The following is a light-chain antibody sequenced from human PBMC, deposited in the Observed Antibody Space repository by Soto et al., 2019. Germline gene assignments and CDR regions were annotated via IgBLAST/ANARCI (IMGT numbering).Light chain of an antibody. CDR3: HQYGSPPRT. CDR2: GAS. CDR1: QTLSRSF. J-gene: IGKJ1*01. Sequence: EIVLTQSPGTLSLSPGERATLSCRASQTLSRSFLAWYQQKPGQAPRLLIYGASSRATAIPERFSGSGSGTDFTLTISRLEPEDFAVYYCHQYGSPPRTFGQGTKVEIK. V-gene: IGKV3-20*01.